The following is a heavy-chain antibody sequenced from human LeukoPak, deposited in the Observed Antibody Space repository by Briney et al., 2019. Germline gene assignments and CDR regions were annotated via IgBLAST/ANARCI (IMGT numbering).Heavy chain of an antibody. Sequence: ASVKVSCKASGGTFSSYAISWVRQAPGQGLEWMGGIIPIFGTANYAQKFQGRVTITADESTSTAYMELSSLRSEDTAVYYCARDDENGYNFWGQGTLVTVSS. CDR2: IIPIFGTA. J-gene: IGHJ4*02. CDR3: ARDDENGYNF. CDR1: GGTFSSYA. V-gene: IGHV1-69*13. D-gene: IGHD5-24*01.